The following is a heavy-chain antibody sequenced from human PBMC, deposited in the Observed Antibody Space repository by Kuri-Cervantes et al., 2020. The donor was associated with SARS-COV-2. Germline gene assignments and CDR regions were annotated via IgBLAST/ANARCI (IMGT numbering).Heavy chain of an antibody. CDR1: GGTFSSYA. V-gene: IGHV1-69*10. J-gene: IGHJ4*02. D-gene: IGHD6-6*01. CDR2: IIPIFGIA. CDR3: ARGPRIAARFSPSSDY. Sequence: SVKVSCKASGGTFSSYAISWVRQAPGQGLEWMGGIIPIFGIANYAQKFQGRVTITADKSTSTAYMELRSLRSDDPAVYYCARGPRIAARFSPSSDYWGQGTLVTVSS.